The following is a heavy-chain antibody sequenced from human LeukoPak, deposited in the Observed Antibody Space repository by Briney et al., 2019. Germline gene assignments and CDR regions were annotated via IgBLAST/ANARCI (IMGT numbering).Heavy chain of an antibody. D-gene: IGHD3-22*01. Sequence: SETLSLTCAVYGGSFSGYYWSWIRQPPGKGLEWIGEINHSGSTNYNPSLKSRVTISVDTAKNQFSLKLSSVTAADTAVYYCARRGRYYDSSGYYFGYWGQGTLVTVSS. CDR1: GGSFSGYY. V-gene: IGHV4-34*01. J-gene: IGHJ4*02. CDR3: ARRGRYYDSSGYYFGY. CDR2: INHSGST.